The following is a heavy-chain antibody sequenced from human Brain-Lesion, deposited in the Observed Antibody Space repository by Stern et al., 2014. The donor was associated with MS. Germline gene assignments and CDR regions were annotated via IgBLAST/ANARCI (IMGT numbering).Heavy chain of an antibody. V-gene: IGHV1-2*04. CDR2: INPKRGGT. CDR1: GYTFTGYY. CDR3: ATYYYDATGYNDF. D-gene: IGHD3-22*01. J-gene: IGHJ4*02. Sequence: QMQLVQSGAEVKKPGASVKVSCKASGYTFTGYYMHWVRQAPGQGLEWMGWINPKRGGTNYAQKVQGLVTLTRDTSISTACMELSRLRSDDTAVYYCATYYYDATGYNDFWGQGTLVTVSS.